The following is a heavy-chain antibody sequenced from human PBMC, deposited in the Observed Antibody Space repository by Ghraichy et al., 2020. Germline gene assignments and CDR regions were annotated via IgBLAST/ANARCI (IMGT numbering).Heavy chain of an antibody. CDR3: ASDGGVSGSGDDY. CDR2: ISNDGSDN. D-gene: IGHD3-10*01. Sequence: GGSLRLSCAASGFTFRNYWMTWVRQAPGKGLEWVANISNDGSDNSYVDSVKGRFTITRDNAKNSLYLQMNRLRVDATAVYYCASDGGVSGSGDDYWGQGTLVTVSP. CDR1: GFTFRNYW. J-gene: IGHJ4*02. V-gene: IGHV3-7*03.